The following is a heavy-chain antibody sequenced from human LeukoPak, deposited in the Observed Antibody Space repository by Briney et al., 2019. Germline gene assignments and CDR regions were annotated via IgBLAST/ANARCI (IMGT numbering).Heavy chain of an antibody. Sequence: GGSLRLSCAASGFTFSGSAMHWVRQASGKGLEWVGRIRSKANSYATAYAASVKGRFTISRDIFKNTLYLQMNSLRAEDTAVYHCVKSAGKDGYRDVFDIWGQGTVVTVSS. V-gene: IGHV3-73*01. CDR2: IRSKANSYAT. D-gene: IGHD5-24*01. CDR3: VKSAGKDGYRDVFDI. CDR1: GFTFSGSA. J-gene: IGHJ3*02.